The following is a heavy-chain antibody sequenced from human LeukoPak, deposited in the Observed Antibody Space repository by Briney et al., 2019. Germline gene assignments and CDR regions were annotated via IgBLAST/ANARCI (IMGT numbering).Heavy chain of an antibody. CDR1: GFTFSSYA. V-gene: IGHV3-30*03. D-gene: IGHD6-19*01. Sequence: GGSLRLSCAASGFTFSSYAMHWVRQAPGKGLEWVAVISYDGSNKYYADSVKGRFTISRDNSKNTLYLQMNSLRPEDTAVYYCARGLSVAGTYWGQGALVTVSS. CDR3: ARGLSVAGTY. CDR2: ISYDGSNK. J-gene: IGHJ4*02.